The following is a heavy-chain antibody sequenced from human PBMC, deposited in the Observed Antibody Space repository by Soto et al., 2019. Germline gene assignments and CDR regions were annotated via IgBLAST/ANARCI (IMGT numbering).Heavy chain of an antibody. Sequence: EVQLVESGGGLVQPGGFLRLSCVASGFTFSSDWMHWVRQGAGKGLVWVSRINMDGSVTNYADSVKGRFTISRDNAKNTVYLQMNSLRVEDTAVYYCARGPRGVYGNDYWGQGALVTVSS. CDR2: INMDGSVT. J-gene: IGHJ4*02. CDR1: GFTFSSDW. V-gene: IGHV3-74*01. CDR3: ARGPRGVYGNDY. D-gene: IGHD2-8*02.